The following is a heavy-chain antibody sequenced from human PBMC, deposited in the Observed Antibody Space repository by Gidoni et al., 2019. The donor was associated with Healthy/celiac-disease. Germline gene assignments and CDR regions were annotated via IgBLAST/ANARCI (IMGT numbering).Heavy chain of an antibody. D-gene: IGHD5-12*01. J-gene: IGHJ6*02. CDR1: GGSISRSNW. CDR2: IYHRGST. Sequence: QVQLQESGPGLVKPSGTLSLTCAVSGGSISRSNWWSWVRQPPGKGLEWMGEIYHRGSTNYNPSLKSRVTISVDKSKNQFSLKLSSVTAADTAVYYCAREWTNDYYGMDVWGQGTTVTVSS. CDR3: AREWTNDYYGMDV. V-gene: IGHV4-4*02.